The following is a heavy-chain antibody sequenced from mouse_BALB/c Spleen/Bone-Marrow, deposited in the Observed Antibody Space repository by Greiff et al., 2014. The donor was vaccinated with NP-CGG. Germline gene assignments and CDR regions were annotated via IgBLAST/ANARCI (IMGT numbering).Heavy chain of an antibody. D-gene: IGHD4-1*01. J-gene: IGHJ3*01. CDR2: MWDDGSI. CDR1: GFSLTGYG. V-gene: IGHV2-6-7*01. CDR3: ARAPNWDGGAWFAY. Sequence: QVQLQQSGPGLVAPSQSLSITCTVSGFSLTGYGVNWVRQPPGKGLEWLGIMWDDGSIDYNSALKSRLSISKDNSKSQVFLKMNSLQTDDTARYYCARAPNWDGGAWFAYWGQGTLVTVSA.